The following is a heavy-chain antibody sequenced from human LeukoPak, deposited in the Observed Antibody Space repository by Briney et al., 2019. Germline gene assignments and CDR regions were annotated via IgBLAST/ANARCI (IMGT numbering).Heavy chain of an antibody. CDR1: GFTFSSSA. Sequence: PGGSLRLSCAASGFTFSSSAMSWIRQPPGKGLEWIGYIYYSGSTNYNPSLKSRVTISVDTSKNQFSLKLSSVTAADTAVYYCARAIRAAPFDYWGQGTLVTVSS. CDR2: IYYSGST. J-gene: IGHJ4*02. CDR3: ARAIRAAPFDY. D-gene: IGHD6-13*01. V-gene: IGHV4-59*01.